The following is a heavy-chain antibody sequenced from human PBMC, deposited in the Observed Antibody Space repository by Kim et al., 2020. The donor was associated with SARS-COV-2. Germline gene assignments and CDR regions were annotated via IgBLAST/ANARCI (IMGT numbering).Heavy chain of an antibody. D-gene: IGHD3-9*01. CDR1: GGSFSGYY. CDR2: INHSGST. V-gene: IGHV4-34*01. J-gene: IGHJ4*02. CDR3: ARGRRNYDILTGYPIQRYYFDY. Sequence: SETLSLTCAVYGGSFSGYYWSWIRQPPGKGLEWIGEINHSGSTNYNPSLKSRVTISVDTSKNQFSLKLSSVTAADTAVYYCARGRRNYDILTGYPIQRYYFDYWGQGTLVTVSS.